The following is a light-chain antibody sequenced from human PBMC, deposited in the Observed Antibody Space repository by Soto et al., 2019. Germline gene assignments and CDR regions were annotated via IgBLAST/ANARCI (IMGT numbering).Light chain of an antibody. CDR2: GGS. CDR1: QSVSSNH. V-gene: IGKV3-20*01. J-gene: IGKJ1*01. CDR3: QQYSSSLWT. Sequence: DIVLTQSPGTLSLSPGARAPLSCRASQSVSSNHLAWYQQKPGQAPRLLIYGGSSRATGIPVRFSGSGSETDFTLTITRLEPEDFAVYYCQQYSSSLWTFGQGTKVDI.